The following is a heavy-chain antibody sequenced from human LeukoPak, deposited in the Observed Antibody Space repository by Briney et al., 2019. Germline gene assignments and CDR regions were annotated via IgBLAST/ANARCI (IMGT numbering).Heavy chain of an antibody. CDR1: GGSISSSSYY. D-gene: IGHD3-10*01. V-gene: IGHV4-39*01. CDR2: IYYSGST. J-gene: IGHJ4*02. CDR3: ARGFGELVSPREPGIVDY. Sequence: PETLSLTCTVSGGSISSSSYYWGWIRQPPGKGLEWIGSIYYSGSTYYNPSLKSRVTISVDTSKNQFSLKLSSVTAADTAVYYCARGFGELVSPREPGIVDYWGQGTLVTVSS.